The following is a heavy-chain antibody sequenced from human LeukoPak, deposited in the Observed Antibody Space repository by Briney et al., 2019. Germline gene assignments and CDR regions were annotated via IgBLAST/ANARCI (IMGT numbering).Heavy chain of an antibody. D-gene: IGHD1-1*01. CDR1: GGSISSYY. CDR2: IYYSGST. J-gene: IGHJ5*02. CDR3: ARGAGTELFAP. Sequence: SETLSLTCTVSGGSISSYYWSWIRQPPGKGLEWIGYIYYSGSTNYNPSLKSRVTISVDTSNNQFSHKLSSVTAADTAVYYCARGAGTELFAPWGQGTLVTVSS. V-gene: IGHV4-59*01.